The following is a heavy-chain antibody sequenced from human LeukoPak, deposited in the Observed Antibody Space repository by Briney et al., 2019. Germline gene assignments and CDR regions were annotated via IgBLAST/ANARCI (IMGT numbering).Heavy chain of an antibody. CDR1: GYTFTSYG. V-gene: IGHV1-18*01. J-gene: IGHJ3*02. D-gene: IGHD3-9*01. Sequence: ASVKVSCKASGYTFTSYGISWVRQAPGQGLEWMGWISAYNGNTNYAQKLQGRVTMTTDTSTSTAYMELRSLRSDDTAVYYCARGSIAYYDILTGYSSGAFDTWGQGTMVTVSS. CDR2: ISAYNGNT. CDR3: ARGSIAYYDILTGYSSGAFDT.